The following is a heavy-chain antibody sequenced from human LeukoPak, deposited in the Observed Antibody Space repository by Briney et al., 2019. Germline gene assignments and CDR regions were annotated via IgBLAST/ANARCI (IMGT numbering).Heavy chain of an antibody. D-gene: IGHD3-3*01. J-gene: IGHJ4*02. Sequence: SETLSLTCTVSGGSISGDHWNWIRQPPGKGLEWIGNIYYSGNTNYNPSLKSRVTISVDTSKNQFSLKLNSVTAADTAVYYCARKRYDDPYFFDYWGQGTLVTVSS. CDR1: GGSISGDH. CDR3: ARKRYDDPYFFDY. CDR2: IYYSGNT. V-gene: IGHV4-59*08.